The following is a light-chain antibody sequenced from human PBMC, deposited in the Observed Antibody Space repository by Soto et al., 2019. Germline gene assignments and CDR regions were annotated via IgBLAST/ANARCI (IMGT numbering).Light chain of an antibody. Sequence: EIVLTQSPATLSLYPGDRVTLYCRASQTVGRYLSWYQHSPGQGPRLLVYDASTRATCIPARFSGSGSETDFTLTISSLEPEDFAVYYCQRRLHWPITFGQGTRLEIK. V-gene: IGKV3-11*01. CDR2: DAS. CDR3: QRRLHWPIT. J-gene: IGKJ5*01. CDR1: QTVGRY.